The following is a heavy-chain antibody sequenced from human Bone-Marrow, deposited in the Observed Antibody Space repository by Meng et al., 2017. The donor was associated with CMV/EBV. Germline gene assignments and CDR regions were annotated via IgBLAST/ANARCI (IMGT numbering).Heavy chain of an antibody. CDR1: GGSFSGYY. J-gene: IGHJ5*02. D-gene: IGHD2-2*01. CDR3: ARGHGGSCSSTSCYHRGNWFDP. Sequence: ESLKISCAVYGGSFSGYYWSWIRQPPGKGLEWIGEINHSGSTNYNPSLKSRVTISVDTSKNQFSLKLSSVTAADTAVYYCARGHGGSCSSTSCYHRGNWFDPWGQGTLVTVSS. V-gene: IGHV4-34*01. CDR2: INHSGST.